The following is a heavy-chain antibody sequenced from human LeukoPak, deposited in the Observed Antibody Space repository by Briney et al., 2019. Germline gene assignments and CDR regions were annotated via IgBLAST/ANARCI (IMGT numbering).Heavy chain of an antibody. CDR3: AKRGVVIRVVLVGFHKEAYYFDS. CDR2: IIGSGGGT. Sequence: GGSLRLSSAVSGITLSNYGMSWVRQAPGKGLEWVAGIIGSGGGTVYADSVKGRFTISRDNPKNTLYLQMNSLRAEDTAVYFCAKRGVVIRVVLVGFHKEAYYFDSWGQGALVTVSS. D-gene: IGHD3-10*01. V-gene: IGHV3-23*01. J-gene: IGHJ4*02. CDR1: GITLSNYG.